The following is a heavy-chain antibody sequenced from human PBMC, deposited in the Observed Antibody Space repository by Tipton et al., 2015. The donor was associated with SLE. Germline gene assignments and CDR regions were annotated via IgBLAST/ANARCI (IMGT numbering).Heavy chain of an antibody. J-gene: IGHJ4*02. Sequence: TLSLTCTVSGGSISSYYWSWIRQSPGKGLEWIGYIYYSGSTNYNPSLKSRVTISVDTSKNQFSLKLNSVTAADTAVYYCARRGSSFREGFDNWGQGTLVTVSS. V-gene: IGHV4-59*12. CDR1: GGSISSYY. D-gene: IGHD6-6*01. CDR2: IYYSGST. CDR3: ARRGSSFREGFDN.